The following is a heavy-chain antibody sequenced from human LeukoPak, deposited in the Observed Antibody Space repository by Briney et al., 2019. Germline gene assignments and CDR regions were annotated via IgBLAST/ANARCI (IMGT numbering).Heavy chain of an antibody. Sequence: GESLRLSCAASGFTFSRYWIHWVRHAPGKGLEWVSRINPDGSTTTYADSVKGRFTISRDNAKNTVYLQMNSLRAEDTAVYYCARVLSGSWDWFDPWGQGTLVTVSS. J-gene: IGHJ5*02. CDR3: ARVLSGSWDWFDP. V-gene: IGHV3-74*01. CDR1: GFTFSRYW. D-gene: IGHD3-22*01. CDR2: INPDGSTT.